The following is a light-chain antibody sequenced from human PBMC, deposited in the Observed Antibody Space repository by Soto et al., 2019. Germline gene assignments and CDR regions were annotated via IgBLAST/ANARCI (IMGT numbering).Light chain of an antibody. V-gene: IGLV6-57*04. CDR1: SGSIASNY. Sequence: NFMLTQPHSVSESPGKTVTISCTRSSGSIASNYVQWYQQRPGSAPTTVIYEDNQRPSGVPDRFSGSIDSSSNSASLTISGLKTEDEADYYYQSYDSSNHEVVFGGGTKLTVL. J-gene: IGLJ2*01. CDR2: EDN. CDR3: QSYDSSNHEVV.